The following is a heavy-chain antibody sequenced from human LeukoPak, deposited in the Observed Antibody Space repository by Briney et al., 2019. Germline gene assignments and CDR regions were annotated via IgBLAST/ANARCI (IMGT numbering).Heavy chain of an antibody. Sequence: PSETLSLTCTVSGGSISSSTYYWGWIRQPPGKGLEWIGSIYYSGITYYNPSLKSRVTISVDTSKNQFSLKLSSVTAADTAVYYCARVVAVAGPVDYFDYWGQGTLVTVSS. CDR3: ARVVAVAGPVDYFDY. CDR1: GGSISSSTYY. CDR2: IYYSGIT. V-gene: IGHV4-39*07. J-gene: IGHJ4*02. D-gene: IGHD6-19*01.